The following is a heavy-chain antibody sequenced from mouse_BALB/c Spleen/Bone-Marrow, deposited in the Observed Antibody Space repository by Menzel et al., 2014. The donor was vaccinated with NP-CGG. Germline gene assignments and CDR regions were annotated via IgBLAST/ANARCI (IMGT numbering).Heavy chain of an antibody. CDR2: IWAGGST. CDR3: ARKDYGSRGGYFDV. Sequence: VKLQESGPGLVAPSQSLSITCTVSGFSLTSYGVHWVRQPPGKGLEWLGLIWAGGSTNYNSALMSRLSISKDNSKSQVFLKMNSLQTGDTAMYYCARKDYGSRGGYFDVWGAGTTVTVSS. V-gene: IGHV2-9*02. D-gene: IGHD1-1*01. CDR1: GFSLTSYG. J-gene: IGHJ1*01.